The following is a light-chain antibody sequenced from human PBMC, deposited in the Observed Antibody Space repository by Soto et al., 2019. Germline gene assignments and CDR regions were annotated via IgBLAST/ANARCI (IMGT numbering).Light chain of an antibody. CDR2: EGT. J-gene: IGLJ2*01. CDR3: CSYAGSSVL. Sequence: QSALTQPASVSGSPGQSITISCTGTSSNVGSYDLVSWYQQHPGKAPKLMIYEGTKRPSGVSTRFSGSKSGNTASLTISGLQAEDEADYYCCSYAGSSVLFGGGTKLTVL. V-gene: IGLV2-23*01. CDR1: SSNVGSYDL.